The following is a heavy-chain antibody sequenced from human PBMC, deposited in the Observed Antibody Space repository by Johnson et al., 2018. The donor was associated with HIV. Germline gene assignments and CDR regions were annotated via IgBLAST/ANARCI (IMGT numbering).Heavy chain of an antibody. CDR1: GFTFSSYW. J-gene: IGHJ3*02. D-gene: IGHD3-22*01. V-gene: IGHV3-66*01. CDR2: IFSGGTT. Sequence: VQVLESGGGLVQPGGSLRLSCAASGFTFSSYWMHWVRQAPGKGLVWVSVIFSGGTTYYADSVKGRFTISRDNSKNTLYLQMSSLRAEDTAVYYCAKSNTMIVVGGGFDIWGQGTKVTVSS. CDR3: AKSNTMIVVGGGFDI.